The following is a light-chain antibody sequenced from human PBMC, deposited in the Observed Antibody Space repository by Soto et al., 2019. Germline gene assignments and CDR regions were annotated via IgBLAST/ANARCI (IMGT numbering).Light chain of an antibody. CDR2: DAS. J-gene: IGKJ1*01. CDR3: QQSNNWPKT. V-gene: IGKV3-15*01. CDR1: QSVNSN. Sequence: EIVMTQSPATLSVSPGETATLSCRASQSVNSNLAWYQQKPGQAPRLLISDASTRAAGLPARFRGSGSGTEFTLTISSLQSEDFAVYFCQQSNNWPKTFGQGTKV.